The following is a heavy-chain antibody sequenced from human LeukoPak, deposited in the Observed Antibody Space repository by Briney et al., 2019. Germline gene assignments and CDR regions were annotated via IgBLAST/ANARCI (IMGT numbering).Heavy chain of an antibody. CDR3: ARGIFDGYDAFDI. J-gene: IGHJ3*02. Sequence: SETLSLTCTVSGGSISSYYWSWIRQPPGKGLEWIGYIYYSGSTNYNPSLKSRVTISVDTSKNQFSLKLSSVTAADTAVYYCARGIFDGYDAFDIRGQGTMATVSS. V-gene: IGHV4-59*01. CDR2: IYYSGST. CDR1: GGSISSYY. D-gene: IGHD5-18*01.